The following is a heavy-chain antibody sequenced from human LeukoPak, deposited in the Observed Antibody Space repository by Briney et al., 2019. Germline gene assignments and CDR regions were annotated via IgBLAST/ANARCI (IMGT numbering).Heavy chain of an antibody. CDR1: GGTFSSYA. J-gene: IGHJ5*02. CDR3: AREIAAAGTIWFDP. D-gene: IGHD6-13*01. CDR2: IIPILGIA. V-gene: IGHV1-69*04. Sequence: GASVKVSCKASGGTFSSYAISWVRQAPGQGLEWMGRIIPILGIANYAQKFQGRVTITADKSTSTAYMELSSLRSEDTAVYYCAREIAAAGTIWFDPWGQGTLVTVSS.